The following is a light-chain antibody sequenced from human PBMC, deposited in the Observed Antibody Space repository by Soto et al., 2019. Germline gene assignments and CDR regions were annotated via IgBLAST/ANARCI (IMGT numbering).Light chain of an antibody. Sequence: DIVITQSPDSLAVSLGERATSNCKSSQSVLYRSKNKNYLAWYLQKPGQSPQLLIYLASNRASGVPDRFSGSGSGTDFTLKISRVEAEDVGIYYCMLALQTPPTFGHGTKVDIK. CDR1: QSVLYRSKNKNY. J-gene: IGKJ1*01. V-gene: IGKV2-28*01. CDR2: LAS. CDR3: MLALQTPPT.